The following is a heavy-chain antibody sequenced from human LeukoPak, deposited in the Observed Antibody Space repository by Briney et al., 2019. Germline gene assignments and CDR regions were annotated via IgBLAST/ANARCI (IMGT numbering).Heavy chain of an antibody. J-gene: IGHJ4*02. CDR2: ISGSGGST. Sequence: PRGSLRLSCAASGFTFSSYAMSWVRQAPGKGLEWVSAISGSGGSTYYADSVKGRFTISRDNSKNTLYLQMNSLRAEDTAVYYCAKDQSDMITNSDYWGQGTLATVSS. D-gene: IGHD3-16*01. CDR1: GFTFSSYA. V-gene: IGHV3-23*01. CDR3: AKDQSDMITNSDY.